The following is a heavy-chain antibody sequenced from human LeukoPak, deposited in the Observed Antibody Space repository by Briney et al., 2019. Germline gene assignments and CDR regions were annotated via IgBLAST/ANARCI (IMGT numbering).Heavy chain of an antibody. D-gene: IGHD3-10*01. Sequence: QAGGSLRLSCAASGFTFSSYAMSWVRQAPGKGLEWVSAVTASAGNTYYADSVKGRFTISRDNSKNTLYLQVNSLRAEDTAVYYCAKGDYYGSGGTFKNGMDVWGQGTTVTVSS. CDR3: AKGDYYGSGGTFKNGMDV. CDR2: VTASAGNT. V-gene: IGHV3-23*01. J-gene: IGHJ6*02. CDR1: GFTFSSYA.